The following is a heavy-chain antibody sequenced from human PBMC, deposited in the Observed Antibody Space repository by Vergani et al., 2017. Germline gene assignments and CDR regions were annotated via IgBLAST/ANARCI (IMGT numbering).Heavy chain of an antibody. CDR2: IKNTGDGT. J-gene: IGHJ4*02. Sequence: EVQLLQSEGAVVQPGGSLRLSCVASGFTFSSHAISWVRQGLGQGLEWVSSIKNTGDGTHYADSVKGRFTISRNNSKNTLYLQMNSLRVEDTAVYYCGGGSDNYNWGQGTLVTVSS. CDR1: GFTFSSHA. V-gene: IGHV3-23*01. D-gene: IGHD5-24*01. CDR3: GGGSDNYN.